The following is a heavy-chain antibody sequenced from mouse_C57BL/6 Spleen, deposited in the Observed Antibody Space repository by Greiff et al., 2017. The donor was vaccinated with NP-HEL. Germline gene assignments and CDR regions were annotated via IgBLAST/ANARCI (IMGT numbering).Heavy chain of an antibody. CDR2: IDPSDSYT. CDR1: GYTFTSYW. Sequence: QVQLQQPGAELVMPGASVKLSCKASGYTFTSYWMHWVKQRPGQGLEWIGEIDPSDSYTNYNQKFKGKSTLTVDKSSSTAYMQLSSLTSEDSAVYYCARNGGPYDGLDDWGQGTTLTVSS. CDR3: ARNGGPYDGLDD. V-gene: IGHV1-69*01. J-gene: IGHJ2*01. D-gene: IGHD2-3*01.